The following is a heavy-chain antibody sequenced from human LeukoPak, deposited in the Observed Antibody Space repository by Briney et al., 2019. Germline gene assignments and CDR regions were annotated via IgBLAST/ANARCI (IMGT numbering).Heavy chain of an antibody. J-gene: IGHJ3*02. CDR2: IGSRSTSI. V-gene: IGHV3-21*01. Sequence: GGSLRLSCAASGFTFSTYSMNWVRQAPGRGLGWVSSIGSRSTSIYYADSVKGRFTISRDNARNSLYLQMNSLRAEDTAVYYCAREGIGEMAQAFDIWGQGTMVTVSS. D-gene: IGHD5-24*01. CDR1: GFTFSTYS. CDR3: AREGIGEMAQAFDI.